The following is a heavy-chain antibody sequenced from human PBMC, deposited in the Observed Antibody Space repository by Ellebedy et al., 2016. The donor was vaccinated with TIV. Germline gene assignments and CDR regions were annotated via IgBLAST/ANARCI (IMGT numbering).Heavy chain of an antibody. CDR1: GFTFGSYW. J-gene: IGHJ4*02. Sequence: PGGSLRLSCAASGFTFGSYWMSWVRQAPGKGLEWGATIKQDGSEKNYVDSVKGRLAISRDNARSSLYLQMNSLSAEDTAVYYCGRGQTTFEYWGQGTLVTVSS. CDR3: GRGQTTFEY. CDR2: IKQDGSEK. V-gene: IGHV3-7*01. D-gene: IGHD4-11*01.